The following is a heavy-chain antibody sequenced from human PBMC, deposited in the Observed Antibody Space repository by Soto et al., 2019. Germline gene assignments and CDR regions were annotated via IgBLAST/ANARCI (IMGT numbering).Heavy chain of an antibody. CDR1: GYTFTSYY. Sequence: ASVKVSCKASGYTFTSYYMHWVRQAPGQGLERMGIINPSGGSTSYAQKFQGRVTMTRDTSTSTVYMELSSLRSEDTAVYYCASYVEVTVTTAGMVVSGQGTTVTVS. CDR2: INPSGGST. J-gene: IGHJ6*02. CDR3: ASYVEVTVTTAGMVV. D-gene: IGHD4-4*01. V-gene: IGHV1-46*01.